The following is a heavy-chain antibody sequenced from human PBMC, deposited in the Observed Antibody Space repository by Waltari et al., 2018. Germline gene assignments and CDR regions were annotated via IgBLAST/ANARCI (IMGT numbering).Heavy chain of an antibody. Sequence: EVQLVESGGGLVQPGVSLRLSCAASGFTFSNYWMDWVRQAPGKGLVSVAHNNIDGRITNYADSVQGRFTISRDNAKNTLFLQMNSLRAEDTAVYYCVLYSSEFLGDYWGQGTLVTVSS. CDR3: VLYSSEFLGDY. CDR2: NNIDGRIT. D-gene: IGHD3-22*01. V-gene: IGHV3-74*01. J-gene: IGHJ4*02. CDR1: GFTFSNYW.